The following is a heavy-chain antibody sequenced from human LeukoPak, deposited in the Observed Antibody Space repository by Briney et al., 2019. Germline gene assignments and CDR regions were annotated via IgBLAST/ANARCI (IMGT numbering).Heavy chain of an antibody. Sequence: GGSLRLSCAAPGFTFSSYAMHWVRQAPGKGLEWVGCTRNKANSYTKEYAASVKGRFTISRDDSENSLYLQMNSLKTEDTAVYYCALLPFDPWGQGTLVTVSS. J-gene: IGHJ5*02. D-gene: IGHD2-15*01. CDR2: TRNKANSYTK. CDR1: GFTFSSYA. CDR3: ALLPFDP. V-gene: IGHV3-72*01.